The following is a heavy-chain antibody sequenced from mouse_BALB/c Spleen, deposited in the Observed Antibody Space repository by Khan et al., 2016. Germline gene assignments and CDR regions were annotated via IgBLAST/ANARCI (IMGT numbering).Heavy chain of an antibody. Sequence: EVKLEVSGGGLVQPGGSMKLSCVASGFTFSNYWMNWVRQSPEKGLEWVAEIRLKSNNYATHYAESVTGRFTISRDDSKSSVYLQMNNLRAEDTGIYYCTRDGYFDYWGQGTTLTVSS. CDR1: GFTFSNYW. CDR3: TRDGYFDY. V-gene: IGHV6-6*02. CDR2: IRLKSNNYAT. J-gene: IGHJ2*01.